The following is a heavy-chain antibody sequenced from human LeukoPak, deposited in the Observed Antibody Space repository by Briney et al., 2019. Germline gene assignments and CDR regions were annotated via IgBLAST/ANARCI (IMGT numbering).Heavy chain of an antibody. CDR2: IRSDKSNK. J-gene: IGHJ4*02. CDR3: AKDAQRGFDYSNSLEY. V-gene: IGHV3-30*02. CDR1: GFIFNHHA. D-gene: IGHD4-11*01. Sequence: PGGSLRLSCAASGFIFNHHAMHWVRQAPGKGLEWVAVIRSDKSNKFYADSVRGRFTISRDDSRKTVYLQMEKMTAEDTAIYYCAKDAQRGFDYSNSLEYWGQGALVIVAS.